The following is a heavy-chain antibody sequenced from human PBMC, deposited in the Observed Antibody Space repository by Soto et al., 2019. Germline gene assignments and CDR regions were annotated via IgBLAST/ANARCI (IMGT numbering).Heavy chain of an antibody. Sequence: KPSETLSLTCTVSAGSISSNYWTWIRQPPGKGLEWIGYVYNSGSTNYNPSLKSRVTISEDTSKSQFSLKVNSMTAADTAVYYCARYRREAVAGYTLDNWGQGSLVTVSS. CDR2: VYNSGST. V-gene: IGHV4-59*01. D-gene: IGHD6-13*01. CDR3: ARYRREAVAGYTLDN. J-gene: IGHJ4*02. CDR1: AGSISSNY.